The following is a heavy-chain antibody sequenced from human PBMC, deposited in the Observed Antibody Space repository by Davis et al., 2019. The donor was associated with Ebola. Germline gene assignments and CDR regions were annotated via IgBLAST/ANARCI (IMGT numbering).Heavy chain of an antibody. V-gene: IGHV5-51*01. CDR2: IYPGDSET. J-gene: IGHJ4*02. Sequence: GESLKISCKGSGYSFTSYWIAWVRQMPGKGLECMGIIYPGDSETRYSPSFQGQVTISADKSISTAYLQWSSLKASDTAMYYCARRGYYDSSGYYQYFDYWGQGTLVTVSS. CDR3: ARRGYYDSSGYYQYFDY. D-gene: IGHD3-22*01. CDR1: GYSFTSYW.